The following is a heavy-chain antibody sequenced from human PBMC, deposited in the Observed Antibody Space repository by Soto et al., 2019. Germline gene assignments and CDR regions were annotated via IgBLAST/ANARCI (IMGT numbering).Heavy chain of an antibody. D-gene: IGHD3-10*01. CDR1: GFTFSDHY. CDR2: SRNRAQSYTT. J-gene: IGHJ4*02. CDR3: VLWVRGVINY. Sequence: EVQLVESGGGLVQPGGSLRLSCATSGFTFSDHYLEWVRQAPGKGLEWVGRSRNRAQSYTTEYAASVKGRFTISRDDSKNSLYLQVNSLTTDGTAVYYCVLWVRGVINYWGQGTLVTVSS. V-gene: IGHV3-72*01.